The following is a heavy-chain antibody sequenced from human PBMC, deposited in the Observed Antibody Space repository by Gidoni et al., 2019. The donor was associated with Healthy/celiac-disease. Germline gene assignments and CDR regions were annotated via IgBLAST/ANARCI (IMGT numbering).Heavy chain of an antibody. V-gene: IGHV3-23*01. CDR1: GFTFSSYA. D-gene: IGHD3-16*02. J-gene: IGHJ4*02. CDR3: AKVRHLGELSLGDYFDY. CDR2: ISGSGGST. Sequence: EVQLLESGGGLVQPGGSLRLSCAASGFTFSSYAMSWVRQAPGKGLEWVSAISGSGGSTYYADSVKGRFTISRDNSKNTLYLQMNSLRAEDTAVYYCAKVRHLGELSLGDYFDYWGQGTLVTVSS.